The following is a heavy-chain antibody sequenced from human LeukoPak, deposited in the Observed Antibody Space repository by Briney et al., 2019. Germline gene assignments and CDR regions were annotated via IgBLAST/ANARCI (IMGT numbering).Heavy chain of an antibody. J-gene: IGHJ6*03. CDR1: GGTFSSYA. V-gene: IGHV1-69*05. CDR2: IIPIFGTA. CDR3: ARGSTYYDFWSGYYAYYYYYYMDV. D-gene: IGHD3-3*01. Sequence: GASVKVSCKASGGTFSSYAISWVRQAPGQGLEWMGGIIPIFGTANYAQKFQGRVTITTDESTSTAYMELSSLRSEDTAVYYCARGSTYYDFWSGYYAYYYYYYMDVWGQGTTVTVSS.